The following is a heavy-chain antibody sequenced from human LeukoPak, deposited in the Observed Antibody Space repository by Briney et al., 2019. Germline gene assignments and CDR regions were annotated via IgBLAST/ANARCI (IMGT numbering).Heavy chain of an antibody. Sequence: SETLSLTCAVYGGSFSGYYWSWIRQPPGKGLEWIGEINHSGSTNYNPSLKSRVTISVDTSKNQFSLKLSSVTAADTAVYYCARDRVEYFDYWGQGTLVTVSS. CDR2: INHSGST. J-gene: IGHJ4*02. CDR3: ARDRVEYFDY. V-gene: IGHV4-34*01. D-gene: IGHD5-24*01. CDR1: GGSFSGYY.